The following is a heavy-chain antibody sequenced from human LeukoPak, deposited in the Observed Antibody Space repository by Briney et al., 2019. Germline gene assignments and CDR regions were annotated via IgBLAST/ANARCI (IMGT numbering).Heavy chain of an antibody. Sequence: SETLSLTCTVSGGSISSFYWSWIRQPPGKGLDWIGYIYYSGSTNYNPSLKSRVTISVDTSKNQFSLKLSSVTAADTAVYYCARVPRGFGELLYAFDIWGQGTMVTVSS. J-gene: IGHJ3*02. V-gene: IGHV4-59*01. CDR2: IYYSGST. CDR1: GGSISSFY. D-gene: IGHD3-10*01. CDR3: ARVPRGFGELLYAFDI.